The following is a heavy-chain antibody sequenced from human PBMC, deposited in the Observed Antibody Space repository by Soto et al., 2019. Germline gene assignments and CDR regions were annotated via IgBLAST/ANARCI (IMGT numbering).Heavy chain of an antibody. Sequence: SETLSLTCTVSGGSISSGGYYWSWIRQHPGKGLEWIGYIYYSGSTYYNPSLKSRVTISVDTSKNQFSLKLSSVTAADTAVYYCARVCGGDCYHLKDYFDYWGQGTLVTVSS. V-gene: IGHV4-31*03. D-gene: IGHD2-21*02. CDR1: GGSISSGGYY. CDR3: ARVCGGDCYHLKDYFDY. J-gene: IGHJ4*02. CDR2: IYYSGST.